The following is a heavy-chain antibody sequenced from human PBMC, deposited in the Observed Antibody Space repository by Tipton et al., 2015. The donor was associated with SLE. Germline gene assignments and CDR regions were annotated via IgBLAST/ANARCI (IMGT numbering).Heavy chain of an antibody. CDR3: ARGSVYHDIPYMDV. V-gene: IGHV3-9*01. CDR2: VSWNNDSI. Sequence: RSLRLSCVASGFTFNDYTMHWVRQAPGKGLEWVSGVSWNNDSIGYADSVKGRFTISRDNAKNLLFLQLKSLRAEDTAVYYCARGSVYHDIPYMDVWGKGTTVTVSS. J-gene: IGHJ6*03. CDR1: GFTFNDYT. D-gene: IGHD3-9*01.